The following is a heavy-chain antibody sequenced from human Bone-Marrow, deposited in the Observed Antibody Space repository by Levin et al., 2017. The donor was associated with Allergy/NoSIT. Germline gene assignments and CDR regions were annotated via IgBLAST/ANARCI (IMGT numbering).Heavy chain of an antibody. CDR3: ARDGSNGFDC. D-gene: IGHD2-15*01. V-gene: IGHV3-7*01. Sequence: SCAASGFTFSKYWMAWVRQAPGKGLEGVANIKEDGSEIYYVDSVKGRFTISRDDSKNAVYLQMNSLRAEDTAVYYCARDGSNGFDCWGQGTLVTVSS. J-gene: IGHJ4*02. CDR2: IKEDGSEI. CDR1: GFTFSKYW.